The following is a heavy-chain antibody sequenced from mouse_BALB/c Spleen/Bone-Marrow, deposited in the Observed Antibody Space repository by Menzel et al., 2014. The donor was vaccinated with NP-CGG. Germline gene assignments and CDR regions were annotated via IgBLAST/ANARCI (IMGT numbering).Heavy chain of an antibody. Sequence: QVQLQQSGAELGMPGASVKMSCKASGYTFTDNWIYWVKQRPGQGLEWIGAIDTSDSYTNYNQKFMGKASLTVDASSSTAYMQVSSLTSDDSAVYCCARGGHDFSLDYWGQGTSVTVSS. J-gene: IGHJ4*01. V-gene: IGHV1-69*01. CDR3: ARGGHDFSLDY. CDR2: IDTSDSYT. D-gene: IGHD2-4*01. CDR1: GYTFTDNW.